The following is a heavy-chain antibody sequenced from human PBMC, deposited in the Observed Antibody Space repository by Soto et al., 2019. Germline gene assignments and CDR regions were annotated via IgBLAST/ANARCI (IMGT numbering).Heavy chain of an antibody. V-gene: IGHV4-59*01. CDR2: IYYSGST. J-gene: IGHJ3*02. Sequence: SETLSLTCTVSGGSISSYYWSWIRQPPGKGLEWIGYIYYSGSTNYNPSLKSRVTISVDTSKNQFSLKLSSVTAADTAVYYCARGAYSSSWFHAFDIWGQGSMVTVSS. CDR1: GGSISSYY. CDR3: ARGAYSSSWFHAFDI. D-gene: IGHD6-13*01.